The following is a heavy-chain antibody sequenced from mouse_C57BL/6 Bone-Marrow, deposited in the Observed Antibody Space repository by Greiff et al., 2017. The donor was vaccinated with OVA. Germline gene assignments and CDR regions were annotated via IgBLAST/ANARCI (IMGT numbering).Heavy chain of an antibody. CDR2: IYPGDGDT. D-gene: IGHD1-1*02. CDR1: GYAFSSYW. CDR3: GRGETMVMDY. V-gene: IGHV1-80*01. Sequence: VQLQQSGAELVKPGASVKISCKASGYAFSSYWMNWVQQRPGKGLEWIGQIYPGDGDTNYNGKFKGRATLTGDKSSSTAYMQLSSLTSEDSAVYFCGRGETMVMDYWGQGTSVTVSS. J-gene: IGHJ4*01.